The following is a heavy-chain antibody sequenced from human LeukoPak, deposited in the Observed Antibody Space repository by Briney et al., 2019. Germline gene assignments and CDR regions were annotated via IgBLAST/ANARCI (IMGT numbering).Heavy chain of an antibody. V-gene: IGHV3-33*01. J-gene: IGHJ4*02. CDR1: GFTFSSYG. Sequence: PGGSLRLSCAASGFTFSSYGMHWVRQAPGKGLEWVALIWYDGNNKYYADSVKGRFTISRDNSKNTLYLQLNNLRAEDTAVYYCARQHCSGGDCYFFDWGQGTLVTVSS. D-gene: IGHD2-15*01. CDR2: IWYDGNNK. CDR3: ARQHCSGGDCYFFD.